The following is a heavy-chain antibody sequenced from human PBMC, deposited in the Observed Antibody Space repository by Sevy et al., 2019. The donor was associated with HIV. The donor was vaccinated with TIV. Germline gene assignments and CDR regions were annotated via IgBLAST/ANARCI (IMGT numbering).Heavy chain of an antibody. CDR3: ARDLQSSTMLVVEDAFDI. Sequence: GASVKVSCKASNYTFTSYGISWVRQAPGQGLEWMGWISAYNGNTNYAQKLQGRVTMTTDTSTSTAYMELRSLRSDDTAVYYCARDLQSSTMLVVEDAFDIWGQGTMVTVSS. V-gene: IGHV1-18*01. CDR2: ISAYNGNT. J-gene: IGHJ3*02. D-gene: IGHD3-22*01. CDR1: NYTFTSYG.